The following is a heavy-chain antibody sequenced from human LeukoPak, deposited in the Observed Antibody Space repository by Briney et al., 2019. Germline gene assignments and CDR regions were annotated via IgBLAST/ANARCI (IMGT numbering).Heavy chain of an antibody. D-gene: IGHD4-17*01. V-gene: IGHV3-21*01. CDR1: GFTLSSYT. Sequence: GGSLRLSCVVSGFTLSSYTMNWVRQIPGKGLEWVSSISGSGSYLYYADSVKGRFTISKDNGDNSLFLQMTRLRAEDTAVYYCARDEGYGDYVDWGQGTLVTVSS. CDR3: ARDEGYGDYVD. J-gene: IGHJ4*02. CDR2: ISGSGSYL.